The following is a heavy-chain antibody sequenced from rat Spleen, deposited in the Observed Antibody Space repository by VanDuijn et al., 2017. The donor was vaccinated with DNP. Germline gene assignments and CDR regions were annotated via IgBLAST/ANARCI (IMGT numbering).Heavy chain of an antibody. V-gene: IGHV5-7*01. D-gene: IGHD5-1*01. CDR3: ARHADWDGGDY. J-gene: IGHJ2*01. Sequence: EVQLVESGGGLVQPGRSLKLSCAASGFTFSDYNMAWVRQAPQKGLEWVATISYDGSSTYYRDSVKGRFTISRDNAKSTLYLQMDSLRSEDTATYYCARHADWDGGDYWGQGVMVTVSS. CDR1: GFTFSDYN. CDR2: ISYDGSST.